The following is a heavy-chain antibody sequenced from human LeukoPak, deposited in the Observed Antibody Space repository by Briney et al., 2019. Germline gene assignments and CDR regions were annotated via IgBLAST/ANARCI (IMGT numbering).Heavy chain of an antibody. J-gene: IGHJ5*02. Sequence: PGGSLRLSCAASGFTFSTYAMSWVRQAPGKGLEWVSAISGSGVGTYYADSVKGRFTISRDNSKNTLHLQMSSLRAEDTAVYFCAREYYDSSNWFDPWGQGTLVTVSS. CDR1: GFTFSTYA. CDR3: AREYYDSSNWFDP. CDR2: ISGSGVGT. V-gene: IGHV3-23*01. D-gene: IGHD3-22*01.